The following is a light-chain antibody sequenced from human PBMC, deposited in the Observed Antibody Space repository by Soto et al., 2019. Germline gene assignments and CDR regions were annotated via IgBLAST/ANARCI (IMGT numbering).Light chain of an antibody. CDR1: QGISSY. CDR3: QQLQTYPLT. Sequence: DIQLTQSPSFLSASVGDRVTLTCRASQGISSYLAWYQQKPGKGPNLLIYAASTLHTGVPSRFSGSGSGTEFTLTISSLQPEESATYYCQQLQTYPLTFGGGTKIEIK. J-gene: IGKJ4*01. V-gene: IGKV1-9*01. CDR2: AAS.